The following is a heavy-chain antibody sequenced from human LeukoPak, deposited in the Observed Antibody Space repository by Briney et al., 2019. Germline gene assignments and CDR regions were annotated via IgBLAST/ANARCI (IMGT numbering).Heavy chain of an antibody. CDR2: INHSGST. D-gene: IGHD3-10*01. CDR3: ARGRRGSSVPYFDY. V-gene: IGHV4-34*01. Sequence: SETLSLTCAVYGGSFSGYYWSWIRQLPGKGLEWIGEINHSGSTNYNPSLKSRVTISVDTSKNQFSLKLSSVTAADTAVYYCARGRRGSSVPYFDYWGQGTLVSVSS. CDR1: GGSFSGYY. J-gene: IGHJ4*02.